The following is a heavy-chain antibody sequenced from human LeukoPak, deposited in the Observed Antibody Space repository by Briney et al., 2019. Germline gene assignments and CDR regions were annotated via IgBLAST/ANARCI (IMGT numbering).Heavy chain of an antibody. CDR2: IYYSGST. CDR1: GGSISSGGYY. D-gene: IGHD3-9*01. CDR3: ARVYFEYAFDI. Sequence: SQTLSLTRTVSGGSISSGGYYWSWIRQHPGKGLEWIGYIYYSGSTYYNPSLKSRVTISVDTSKNQFSLKLSSVTAADTAVYYCARVYFEYAFDIWGQGTIVTVSS. V-gene: IGHV4-31*03. J-gene: IGHJ3*02.